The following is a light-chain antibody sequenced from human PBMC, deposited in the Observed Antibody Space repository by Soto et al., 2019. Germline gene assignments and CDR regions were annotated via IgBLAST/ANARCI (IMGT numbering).Light chain of an antibody. V-gene: IGLV2-23*01. Sequence: QSALTQPASVSGSPGQSITISCTGTSSDVGSYNLVSWYQQHPGKAPKLMIYEGSKRPSGVSNRCSGYKSGNTASLTISGLRAEDEADYYCCSYAGSVVFGGGTKVTVL. CDR3: CSYAGSVV. CDR2: EGS. J-gene: IGLJ2*01. CDR1: SSDVGSYNL.